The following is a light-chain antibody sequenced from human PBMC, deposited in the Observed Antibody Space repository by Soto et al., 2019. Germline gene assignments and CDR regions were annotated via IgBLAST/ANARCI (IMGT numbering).Light chain of an antibody. CDR2: KAS. V-gene: IGKV1-5*03. CDR3: QQYNSYSAWA. CDR1: QSISSW. Sequence: DIQMTQSPSTLSASVGDRVTITCRASQSISSWLAWYQQKPGKAPKLLIYKASSLESGVPSRFSGSGSGTEFTLTISSLQPDVFATYYCQQYNSYSAWACGQGTKVEIK. J-gene: IGKJ1*01.